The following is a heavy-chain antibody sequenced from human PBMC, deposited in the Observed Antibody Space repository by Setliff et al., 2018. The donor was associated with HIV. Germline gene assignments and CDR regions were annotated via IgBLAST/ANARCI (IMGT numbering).Heavy chain of an antibody. Sequence: ASETLSLTCSVSGGSITSYHWSWIRQSPGKGLEWIGYIYKRGSTNYNSSLKSRVTISADPSKNQFSLKVTSVTAADTAVYYCGRVSSSSYFLGAFDLWGQGALVTVSS. V-gene: IGHV4-4*08. CDR1: GGSITSYH. J-gene: IGHJ4*02. D-gene: IGHD2-15*01. CDR2: IYKRGST. CDR3: GRVSSSSYFLGAFDL.